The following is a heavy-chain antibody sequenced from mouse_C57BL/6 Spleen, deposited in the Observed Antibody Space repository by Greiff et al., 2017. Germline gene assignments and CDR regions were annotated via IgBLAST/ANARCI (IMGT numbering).Heavy chain of an antibody. V-gene: IGHV2-9-1*01. CDR3: ARNYYYGSSYEGNYYLDE. D-gene: IGHD1-1*01. CDR1: GFSLTSYA. J-gene: IGHJ2*01. CDR2: IWTGGGT. Sequence: VQLVESGPGLVAPSQSLSISCTVSGFSLTSYAISWVRQPPGKGLEWLGVIWTGGGTNYNSALKSRLNISKDNSKSQVFLKMNSLQTDDTARYYCARNYYYGSSYEGNYYLDEWGQGTTRTVSS.